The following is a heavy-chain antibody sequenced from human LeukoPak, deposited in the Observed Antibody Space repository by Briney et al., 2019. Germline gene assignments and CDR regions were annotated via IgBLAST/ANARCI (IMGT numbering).Heavy chain of an antibody. D-gene: IGHD2-8*01. CDR2: INQDGREK. CDR1: GFTFSSYG. J-gene: IGHJ4*02. V-gene: IGHV3-7*01. Sequence: GGSLRLSCAASGFTFSSYGMSWVRQAPGKGLEWVANINQDGREKYYVDSVKGRFTISRDNAKNSLYLQMNSLRAEDTAVYYCARAGVYCTNGVCRTNFDYWGQGTLVTVSS. CDR3: ARAGVYCTNGVCRTNFDY.